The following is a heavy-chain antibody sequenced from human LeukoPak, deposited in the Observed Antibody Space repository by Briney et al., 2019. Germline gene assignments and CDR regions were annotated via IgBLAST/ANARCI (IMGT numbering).Heavy chain of an antibody. V-gene: IGHV3-7*01. CDR3: ARDAYDFWSGYYDDY. J-gene: IGHJ4*02. CDR2: IKQDGSEK. D-gene: IGHD3-3*01. CDR1: GFTFSSFA. Sequence: GGSLRLSCAASGFTFSSFAMSWVRQAPGKGLEWVANIKQDGSEKYYVDSVKGRFTISRDNAKNSLYLQMNSLSAEDTAEYYCARDAYDFWSGYYDDYWGQGTLVTVSS.